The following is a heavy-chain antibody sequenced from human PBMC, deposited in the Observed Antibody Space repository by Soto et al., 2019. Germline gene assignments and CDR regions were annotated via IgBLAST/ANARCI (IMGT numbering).Heavy chain of an antibody. CDR2: ISYDGSNT. CDR1: GFTFSSYA. Sequence: QVQLVESGGGVVQPGRSLRLSCAASGFTFSSYAMHWVRQAPGKGLEWVAVISYDGSNTYYADSVKGRFTISRDNFKNRRYLQMNSVRAEDTAVYYCARDLGAYSSSGRYYNGMDVWGQGTTVTVS. CDR3: ARDLGAYSSSGRYYNGMDV. V-gene: IGHV3-30-3*01. D-gene: IGHD6-13*01. J-gene: IGHJ6*02.